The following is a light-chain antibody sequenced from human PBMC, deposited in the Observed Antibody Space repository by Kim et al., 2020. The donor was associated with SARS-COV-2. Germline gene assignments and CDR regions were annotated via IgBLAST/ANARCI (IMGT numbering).Light chain of an antibody. Sequence: PGGTVTLTCGSSTGAVTSGHYHYWFQQKPGQAPRTLIYETSKEYSWTPARFSGSLLGGKAALTLAGAQPEDEAEYYCLISHSDVRVFGGGTQLTVL. V-gene: IGLV7-46*01. CDR3: LISHSDVRV. J-gene: IGLJ3*02. CDR1: TGAVTSGHY. CDR2: ETS.